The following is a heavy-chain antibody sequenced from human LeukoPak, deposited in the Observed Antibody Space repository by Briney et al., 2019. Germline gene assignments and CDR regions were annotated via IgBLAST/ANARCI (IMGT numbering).Heavy chain of an antibody. CDR1: GFTFGAYA. D-gene: IGHD3-10*01. V-gene: IGHV3-49*04. CDR3: TRAQNYYNSGSYGGDYFDY. J-gene: IGHJ4*02. Sequence: GGSLRLSCTTSGFTFGAYALNWVRQAPGKGLEWVGFTRARIYGETTEYAASVKGRFTISRDDSKSIAYLQTNSLKTEDTAVYFCTRAQNYYNSGSYGGDYFDYWGQGTRVSVSS. CDR2: TRARIYGETT.